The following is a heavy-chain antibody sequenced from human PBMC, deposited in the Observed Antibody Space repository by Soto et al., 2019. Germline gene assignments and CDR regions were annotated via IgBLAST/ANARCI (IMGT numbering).Heavy chain of an antibody. CDR1: GFSFSTYT. CDR2: ISGSGGSP. CDR3: AKERCSTINCSAPHY. D-gene: IGHD2-15*01. V-gene: IGHV3-23*01. Sequence: PGGSLRLSCAASGFSFSTYTMSWVRRAPGKGLEWVSSISGSGGSPSYADSVQGRFFISRDNPKQTLYLQMNSLRAEDTAVYYCAKERCSTINCSAPHYWGQGILVPVSS. J-gene: IGHJ4*02.